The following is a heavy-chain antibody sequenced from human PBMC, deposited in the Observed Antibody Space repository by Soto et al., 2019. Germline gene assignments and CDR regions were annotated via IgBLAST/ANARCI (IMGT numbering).Heavy chain of an antibody. CDR1: GGTFGNSA. D-gene: IGHD1-26*01. V-gene: IGHV1-69*14. CDR2: IMPIFPTP. Sequence: QVQLVQSGAEVKKPGSSVTVSCKASGGTFGNSAISWVRQAPGQGLEWMGGIMPIFPTPDYAQKFQGRVTITADKSTSTAYLELTSLRSEDTAVYYCARDKDRQQIGGNYYSGMDVWGQGTTVTV. CDR3: ARDKDRQQIGGNYYSGMDV. J-gene: IGHJ6*02.